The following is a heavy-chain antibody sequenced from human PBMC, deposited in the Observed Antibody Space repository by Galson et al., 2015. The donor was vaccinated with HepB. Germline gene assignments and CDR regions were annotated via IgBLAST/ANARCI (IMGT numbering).Heavy chain of an antibody. D-gene: IGHD4-17*01. CDR2: ISAYNGNT. V-gene: IGHV1-18*01. J-gene: IGHJ5*02. Sequence: SVKVSCKASGYTFTSYGISWVRQAPGQGLEWMGWISAYNGNTNYAQRFQGRIIMTTDTSTSTAYMELRSLRSDDTAVYYCARVDDYGDYAGNWFDPWGQGTLVTVSS. CDR1: GYTFTSYG. CDR3: ARVDDYGDYAGNWFDP.